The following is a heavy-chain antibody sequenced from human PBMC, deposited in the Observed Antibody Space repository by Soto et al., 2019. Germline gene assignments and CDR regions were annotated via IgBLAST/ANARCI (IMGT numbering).Heavy chain of an antibody. CDR1: GLTLSRYW. Sequence: EVQLVESGGGLVQPGGSLRLSCAGSGLTLSRYWMHWVRQGPGKGLVWVSRINSDGGTTTYADSVKGRFTISRDNAKNTVDLQMNSLRVDDPAMYYCLSGTTNHSDFWGQGTLDTVSS. V-gene: IGHV3-74*01. J-gene: IGHJ4*02. D-gene: IGHD1-1*01. CDR2: INSDGGTT. CDR3: LSGTTNHSDF.